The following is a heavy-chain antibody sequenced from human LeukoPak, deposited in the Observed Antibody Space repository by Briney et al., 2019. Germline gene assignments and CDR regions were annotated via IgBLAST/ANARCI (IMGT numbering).Heavy chain of an antibody. CDR2: IYSGGDT. CDR3: VSPERIAAAGSRLDI. J-gene: IGHJ3*02. V-gene: IGHV3-66*01. D-gene: IGHD6-13*01. Sequence: GGSLRLSCAASGFTVSSSYMSLVRQAPGKGLEGVSVIYSGGDTYYADAVKGRFTISRDNYKNKLYLQMNSLRDGDTAVYYCVSPERIAAAGSRLDIWGQGTKVTVSS. CDR1: GFTVSSSY.